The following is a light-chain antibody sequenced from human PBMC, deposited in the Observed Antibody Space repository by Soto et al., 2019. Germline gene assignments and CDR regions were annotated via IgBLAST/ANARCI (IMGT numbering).Light chain of an antibody. CDR1: QSVSSSY. J-gene: IGKJ5*01. CDR2: GAS. CDR3: QQYGSSPPNT. V-gene: IGKV3-20*01. Sequence: EIMLTQSPGTLSLSPGERATLSCMASQSVSSSYLAWYQQKPGQAPRLLIYGASSRATGIPDRFSGSGSGTDFTLTISRLEPEYFAVYYCQQYGSSPPNTFGQGTRLEIK.